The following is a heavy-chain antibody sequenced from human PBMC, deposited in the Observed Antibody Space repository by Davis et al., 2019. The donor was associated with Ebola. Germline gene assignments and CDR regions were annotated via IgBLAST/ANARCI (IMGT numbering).Heavy chain of an antibody. CDR2: INGGNGDT. Sequence: ASVKVSCKASGYIFTSYAMHWVRQAPGQRLEWMGWINGGNGDTKYSQKFRDRVTITRDTSASTAYMELSSLRSEDTAVYYCARTDCSGGSCYFNGAGFDYWGQGTLVTVSS. D-gene: IGHD2-15*01. V-gene: IGHV1-3*01. CDR1: GYIFTSYA. CDR3: ARTDCSGGSCYFNGAGFDY. J-gene: IGHJ4*02.